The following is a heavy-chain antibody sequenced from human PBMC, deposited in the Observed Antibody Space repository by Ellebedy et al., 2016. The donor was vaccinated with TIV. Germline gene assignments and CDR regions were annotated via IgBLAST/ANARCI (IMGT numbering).Heavy chain of an antibody. Sequence: GESLKISCAASGFTVSSNYMRSVRPAPGKGLEWVSVIYSGGSTHYADSVKGRFILSRDNSKNTLDLQMNSMRAEDTAVYYCARDRGGWDRAFDIWGQGTMVTVSS. CDR3: ARDRGGWDRAFDI. CDR2: IYSGGST. J-gene: IGHJ3*02. V-gene: IGHV3-53*01. CDR1: GFTVSSNY. D-gene: IGHD1-26*01.